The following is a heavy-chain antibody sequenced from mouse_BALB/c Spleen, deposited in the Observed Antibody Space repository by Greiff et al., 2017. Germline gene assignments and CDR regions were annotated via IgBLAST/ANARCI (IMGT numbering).Heavy chain of an antibody. CDR3: ARSHYDYEEFAY. Sequence: DVMLVESGGGLVKPGGSLKLSCAASGFTFSSYAMSWVRQTPEKRLEWVASISSGGSTYYPDSVKGRFTISRDNARNILYLQMSSLRSEDTAMYYCARSHYDYEEFAYWGQGTLVTVSA. J-gene: IGHJ3*01. CDR2: ISSGGST. V-gene: IGHV5-6-5*01. D-gene: IGHD2-4*01. CDR1: GFTFSSYA.